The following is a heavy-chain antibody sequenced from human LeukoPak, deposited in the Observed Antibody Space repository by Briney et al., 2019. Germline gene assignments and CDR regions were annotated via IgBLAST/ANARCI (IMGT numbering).Heavy chain of an antibody. CDR2: ISYDGSNK. CDR1: GFTFSSYA. Sequence: GGSLRLSCAASGFTFSSYAMHWVRQAPGKGLEWVAVISYDGSNKYYADSVKGRFTISRDNSKNTLYLQMNSLRAEDTAVYYCARDLGSGYYYYGMDVWGQGTTVIVSS. CDR3: ARDLGSGYYYYGMDV. J-gene: IGHJ6*02. V-gene: IGHV3-30-3*01. D-gene: IGHD6-19*01.